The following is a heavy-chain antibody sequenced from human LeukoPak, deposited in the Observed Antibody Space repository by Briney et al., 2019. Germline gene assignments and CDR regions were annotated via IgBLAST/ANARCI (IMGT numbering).Heavy chain of an antibody. CDR1: GGSISSYY. V-gene: IGHV4-59*01. J-gene: IGHJ6*02. Sequence: SETLSLTCTVSGGSISSYYWSWIRQPPGKGLEWIGHIYYSGSTNYNPSLKSRVTISVDTSKNQLSLKLSSVTAADTAVYYCAGSDLIVGAYGMDVWGQGTTVTVSS. CDR3: AGSDLIVGAYGMDV. D-gene: IGHD1-26*01. CDR2: IYYSGST.